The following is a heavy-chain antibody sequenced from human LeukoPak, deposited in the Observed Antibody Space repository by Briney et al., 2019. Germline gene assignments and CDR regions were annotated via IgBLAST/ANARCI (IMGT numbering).Heavy chain of an antibody. CDR3: ARSRETISYFWD. CDR2: IRSYCGNT. CDR1: VYIFTRYV. D-gene: IGHD3-16*01. Sequence: VASVNVSCKSSVYIFTRYVISWVRQAPAQGLEGMGWIRSYCGNTNYAQKLQGRVTMNTDTSTSTAYMELRSLRSDDTAVYYCARSRETISYFWDWGQGTLVTVSS. J-gene: IGHJ4*02. V-gene: IGHV1-18*01.